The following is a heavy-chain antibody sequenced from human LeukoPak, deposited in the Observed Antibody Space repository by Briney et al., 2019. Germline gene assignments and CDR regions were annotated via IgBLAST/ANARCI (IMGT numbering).Heavy chain of an antibody. CDR3: ARDLGRWESGFGDSPGY. D-gene: IGHD3-10*01. Sequence: GGSLRLSCAASGFTFSSYAMHWVRQAPGKGLEWVAVISYDGSNKYYADSVKGRFTISRDNSKNTLYLQMNSLRAEDTAVYYCARDLGRWESGFGDSPGYWGQGTLVTVSS. CDR2: ISYDGSNK. CDR1: GFTFSSYA. J-gene: IGHJ4*02. V-gene: IGHV3-30-3*01.